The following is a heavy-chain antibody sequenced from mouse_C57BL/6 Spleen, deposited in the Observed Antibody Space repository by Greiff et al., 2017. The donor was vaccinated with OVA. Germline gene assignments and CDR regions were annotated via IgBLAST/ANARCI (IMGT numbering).Heavy chain of an antibody. CDR3: ARYHDGWFAY. CDR1: GFNIKDYY. D-gene: IGHD2-12*01. Sequence: VQLQQSGAELVKPGASVKLSCTASGFNIKDYYMHWVKQRTEQGLEWIGRIDPEDGETKYAPNFQGKATITADTSSNTAYLQLSSLTSEDTAVYYCARYHDGWFAYWGQGTLVTVSA. CDR2: IDPEDGET. V-gene: IGHV14-2*01. J-gene: IGHJ3*01.